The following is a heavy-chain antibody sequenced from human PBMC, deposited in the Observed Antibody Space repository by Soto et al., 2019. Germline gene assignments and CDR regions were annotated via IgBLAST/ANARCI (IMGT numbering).Heavy chain of an antibody. CDR3: ATGVVVAASLDRRNNNWFDP. CDR2: IYPGDSDT. J-gene: IGHJ5*02. V-gene: IGHV5-51*01. Sequence: GESLKISCMGSGYSFTSYWIGWVRQMPGKGLEWMGSIYPGDSDTRYSATSQHRATISADNSISTADPKWSSLKTSDTAIYYSATGVVVAASLDRRNNNWFDPWGQGPRVTVSS. CDR1: GYSFTSYW. D-gene: IGHD2-15*01.